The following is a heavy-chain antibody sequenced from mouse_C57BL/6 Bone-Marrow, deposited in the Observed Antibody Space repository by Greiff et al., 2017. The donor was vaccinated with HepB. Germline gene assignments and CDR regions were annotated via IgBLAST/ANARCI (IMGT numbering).Heavy chain of an antibody. CDR3: ARNGKGY. D-gene: IGHD2-1*01. V-gene: IGHV1-82*01. Sequence: QVQLKESGPELVKPGASVKISCKASGYAFSSSWMNWVKQRPGKGLEWIGRIYPGDGDTNYNGKFKGKATLTADKSSSTAYMQLNSLTSEDSAVYFCARNGKGYWGQGTTLTVSS. J-gene: IGHJ2*01. CDR2: IYPGDGDT. CDR1: GYAFSSSW.